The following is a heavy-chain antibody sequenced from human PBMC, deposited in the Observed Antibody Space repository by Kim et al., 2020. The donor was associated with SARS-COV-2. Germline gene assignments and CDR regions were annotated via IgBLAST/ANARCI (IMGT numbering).Heavy chain of an antibody. CDR1: GFSFSHAW. V-gene: IGHV3-15*01. Sequence: GGSLRLSCAASGFSFSHAWMSWIRQAPGKGLEWVGRIKSKTDGETTDYAAPVKGRFTISRDDSKTTLYLQMNSLKTEDTAVYYCTPVGYCSGGSCPAGDYWGQGTLVTVSS. CDR3: TPVGYCSGGSCPAGDY. CDR2: IKSKTDGETT. D-gene: IGHD2-15*01. J-gene: IGHJ4*02.